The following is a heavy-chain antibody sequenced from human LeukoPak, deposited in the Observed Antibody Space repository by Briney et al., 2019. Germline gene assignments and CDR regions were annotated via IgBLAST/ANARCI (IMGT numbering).Heavy chain of an antibody. V-gene: IGHV3-23*01. J-gene: IGHJ4*02. CDR2: IRGSGGGT. CDR1: GFTFNSYA. D-gene: IGHD6-19*01. Sequence: GGSLRLSCAASGFTFNSYAMSWVRQAPGKGLGWVSAIRGSGGGTYYADSVKGRFTISRDNSKNTLYLQMNSLRDEDTALYYCAKAGIGVVGYFDYWGQGTLVTVSS. CDR3: AKAGIGVVGYFDY.